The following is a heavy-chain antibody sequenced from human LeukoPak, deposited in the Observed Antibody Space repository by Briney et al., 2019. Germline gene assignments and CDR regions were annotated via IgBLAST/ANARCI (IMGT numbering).Heavy chain of an antibody. CDR1: GYTLTELS. CDR2: FDPEDGET. D-gene: IGHD3-3*01. J-gene: IGHJ6*02. Sequence: ASVKVSCKVSGYTLTELSMHWVRQAPGKGLEWMGGFDPEDGETIYAQKFQGRVTMTEDTSTDTAYMELSSLRSEDTAVYYCAPGRGFGVVIGSPYYYYYYGMDVWGQGTTVTVSS. V-gene: IGHV1-24*01. CDR3: APGRGFGVVIGSPYYYYYYGMDV.